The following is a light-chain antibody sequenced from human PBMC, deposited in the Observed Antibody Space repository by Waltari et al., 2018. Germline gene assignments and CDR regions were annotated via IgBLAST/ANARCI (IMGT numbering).Light chain of an antibody. CDR3: ALYMGSGIWL. V-gene: IGLV8-61*01. J-gene: IGLJ3*02. CDR1: SGSLSTTSY. Sequence: QTVVTQEPSLSVSPGGTVTLTCALSSGSLSTTSYATWYQQTPGQAPRTLVYKSNSRSSGVPDRFSGSILGNTAALTITGAQADDESDYYCALYMGSGIWLFGGGTRLTVL. CDR2: KSN.